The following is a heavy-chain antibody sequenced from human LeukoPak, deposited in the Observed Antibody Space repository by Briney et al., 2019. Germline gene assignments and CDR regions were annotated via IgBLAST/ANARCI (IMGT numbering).Heavy chain of an antibody. CDR2: IYYSGST. Sequence: SETLSLTCTVSGGSLSSYYWSWIRQPPGKGLEWIGYIYYSGSTNYNPSLKSRVTISVDTSKNQFSLKLSSVTAADTAVYYCARDAGGSIAAALSAFDIWGQGTMVTVSS. CDR3: ARDAGGSIAAALSAFDI. D-gene: IGHD6-13*01. V-gene: IGHV4-59*01. CDR1: GGSLSSYY. J-gene: IGHJ3*02.